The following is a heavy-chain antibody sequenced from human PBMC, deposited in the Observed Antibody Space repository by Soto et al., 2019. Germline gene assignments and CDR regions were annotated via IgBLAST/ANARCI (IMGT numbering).Heavy chain of an antibody. CDR1: GFTFSSYG. CDR2: IWYDGSNK. CDR3: AKDRKSGSGWYWDY. D-gene: IGHD6-19*01. J-gene: IGHJ4*02. V-gene: IGHV3-33*06. Sequence: GGSLRLSCAASGFTFSSYGMHWVRQAPGKGLGWVAVIWYDGSNKYYADSVKGRFTISRDNSKNTLYLQMNSLRAEDTAVYYCAKDRKSGSGWYWDYWGQGTLVTV.